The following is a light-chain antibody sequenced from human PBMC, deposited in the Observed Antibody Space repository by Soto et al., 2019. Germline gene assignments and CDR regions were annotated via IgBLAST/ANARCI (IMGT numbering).Light chain of an antibody. CDR3: QQYNGWPPRT. V-gene: IGKV3-15*01. Sequence: EIVMTQSPATLSVSPGERATLSCRASQSVSSNLAWYQQKPGQAPRLLIYDAFTRATGVPARFSGSGSGTDFTLTISSLQSEVFAVYYCQQYNGWPPRTFGQGTKVDIK. CDR1: QSVSSN. J-gene: IGKJ1*01. CDR2: DAF.